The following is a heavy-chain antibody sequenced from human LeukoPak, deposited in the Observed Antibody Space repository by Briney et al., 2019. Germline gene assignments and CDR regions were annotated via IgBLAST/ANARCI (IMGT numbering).Heavy chain of an antibody. CDR2: IYDNESA. CDR3: ARVLQNYYHLDV. D-gene: IGHD3-3*01. J-gene: IGHJ6*03. CDR1: GVSINGHY. V-gene: IGHV4-59*11. Sequence: PSETLSLTCTVSGVSINGHYWSWIRQPPGKGLEWIGFIYDNESANYKSSLESRVTMTVDTSKNLVSLKLNSVTAADTAVYYCARVLQNYYHLDVWGEGTTVTVSS.